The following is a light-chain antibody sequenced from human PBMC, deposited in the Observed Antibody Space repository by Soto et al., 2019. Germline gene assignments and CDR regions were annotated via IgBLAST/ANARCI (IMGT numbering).Light chain of an antibody. CDR1: QGVTSY. V-gene: IGKV3-20*01. CDR3: QQYVSSPLT. Sequence: EIVLTQSPATLSLSPGERATLSCRASQGVTSYLVWYQQKPGQAPRLLIYDTSSRATGIPDRFSGSGSGTDFTLTISRLEPEDFAVYYCQQYVSSPLTFGGGTKVDIK. J-gene: IGKJ4*01. CDR2: DTS.